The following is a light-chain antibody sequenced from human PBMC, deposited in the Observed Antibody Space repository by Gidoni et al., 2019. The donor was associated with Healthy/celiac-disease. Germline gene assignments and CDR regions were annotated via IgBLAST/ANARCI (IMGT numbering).Light chain of an antibody. Sequence: DIQMTQSPSSLSASVGDRVNITCRASQSISSYLNWYQQKPGKAPKLLIYAASSLQRGVPSRFSGSGSGTDFTFTISSLQPEDFATYYGQQSYSTPFTFGPGTKVDI. J-gene: IGKJ3*01. V-gene: IGKV1-39*01. CDR1: QSISSY. CDR2: AAS. CDR3: QQSYSTPFT.